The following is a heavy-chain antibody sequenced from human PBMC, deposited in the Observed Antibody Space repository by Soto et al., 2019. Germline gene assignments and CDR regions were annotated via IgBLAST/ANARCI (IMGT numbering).Heavy chain of an antibody. J-gene: IGHJ4*02. CDR3: TTRDQGRFDH. CDR1: ESIFTNSG. CDR2: IIPLFDST. Sequence: QLVQSGAEVKKPDSSVKVSCKASESIFTNSGVTWVRQAPGQGLEWVGAIIPLFDSTNYAQKFQDRVTITADKSMDTAYLELNNLRSDDTAVYYCTTRDQGRFDHWGQGTPLTVSS. V-gene: IGHV1-69*06.